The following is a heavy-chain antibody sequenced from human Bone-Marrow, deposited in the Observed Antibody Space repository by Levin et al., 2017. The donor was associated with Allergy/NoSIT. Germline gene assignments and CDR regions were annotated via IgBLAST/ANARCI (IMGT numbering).Heavy chain of an antibody. J-gene: IGHJ4*02. CDR2: IDQNGDET. CDR1: GFTFSRYW. Sequence: PGGSLRLSCAASGFTFSRYWMHWVRQAPGEGPVWVSRIDQNGDETTYADSVEGRFTTSRDNAKNTLYLQMNSLRVEDTALYYCVISAAAFESWGQGTQVSVSS. V-gene: IGHV3-74*03. D-gene: IGHD2-2*01. CDR3: VISAAAFES.